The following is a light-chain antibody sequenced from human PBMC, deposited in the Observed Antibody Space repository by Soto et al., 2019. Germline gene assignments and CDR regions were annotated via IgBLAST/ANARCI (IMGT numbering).Light chain of an antibody. CDR1: RSNIGSNY. Sequence: QLVLTQPPSASGTPGQRVTIACSGSRSNIGSNYVYWYQQLPGTAPKLLIYRNNQRPSGVPDRFSGSKSDTSASLAISGLRSEDEADYYCAAWDDSRGVFGGGTKVTVL. J-gene: IGLJ2*01. CDR2: RNN. CDR3: AAWDDSRGV. V-gene: IGLV1-47*01.